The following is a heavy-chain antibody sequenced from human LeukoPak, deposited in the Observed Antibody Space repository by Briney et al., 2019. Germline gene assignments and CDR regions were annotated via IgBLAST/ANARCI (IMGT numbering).Heavy chain of an antibody. CDR1: GFTFSTFA. J-gene: IGHJ4*02. CDR3: VRDRNYYEALQRSY. CDR2: ITGAGDTT. D-gene: IGHD3-3*01. V-gene: IGHV3-23*01. Sequence: GGSLRLFCAASGFTFSTFAMSWVRQDPGRGLEWVSSITGAGDTTFYPESVKGRFTISRDNSKNTLYLQMNSLRVEDTALYFCVRDRNYYEALQRSYWGQGTLVTVSS.